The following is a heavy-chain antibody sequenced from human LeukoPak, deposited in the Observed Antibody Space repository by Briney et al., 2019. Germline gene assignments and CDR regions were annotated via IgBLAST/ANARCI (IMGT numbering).Heavy chain of an antibody. CDR1: GFTFSSYS. J-gene: IGHJ4*02. CDR3: AREGGRGWLQRAGFDY. CDR2: ISSSSSYI. D-gene: IGHD5-24*01. V-gene: IGHV3-21*01. Sequence: GGSLRLSCAASGFTFSSYSMNWVRQAPGKGMEWVSSISSSSSYIYYADSVKGRFTISRDNAKNSLYLQMNSLRAEDTAVYYCAREGGRGWLQRAGFDYWGQGTLVTVSS.